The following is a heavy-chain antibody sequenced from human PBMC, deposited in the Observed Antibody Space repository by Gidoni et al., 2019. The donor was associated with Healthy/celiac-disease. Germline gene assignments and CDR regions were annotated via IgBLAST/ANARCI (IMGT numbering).Heavy chain of an antibody. CDR2: IWYDGSNK. J-gene: IGHJ6*02. CDR1: GFTFSSYG. Sequence: QVQLVESGGGVVQPGRSLRLSCAASGFTFSSYGMHWVRQAPGKGLEWVAVIWYDGSNKYYADAVKGRFTISRDNSKNTLYLQMNSLRAEDTAVYYCARQLPEDYYYGMDVWGQGTTVTVSS. CDR3: ARQLPEDYYYGMDV. V-gene: IGHV3-33*01. D-gene: IGHD1-1*01.